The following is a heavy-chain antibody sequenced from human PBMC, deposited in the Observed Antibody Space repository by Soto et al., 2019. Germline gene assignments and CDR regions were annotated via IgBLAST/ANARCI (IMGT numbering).Heavy chain of an antibody. CDR2: VSGSGNTQ. CDR1: GFSFRSYS. V-gene: IGHV3-48*02. D-gene: IGHD1-26*01. J-gene: IGHJ4*02. Sequence: GGSLRLSCVASGFSFRSYSMNWVRQAPGKGPEWVAYVSGSGNTQYYADSVKGRFTISRDNAMQSLYLQLNSLRDEDTAVYYCARDPKSGNQKLYFDFWGQGVLVTVSS. CDR3: ARDPKSGNQKLYFDF.